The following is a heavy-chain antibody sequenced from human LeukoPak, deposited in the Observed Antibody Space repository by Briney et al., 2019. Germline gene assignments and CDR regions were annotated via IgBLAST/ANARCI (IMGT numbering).Heavy chain of an antibody. CDR3: ARLGTVTMSPLDY. V-gene: IGHV3-21*01. Sequence: GGSLRLSCAASGFTFSSYSMTWVRQAPGKGLEWVSSISSSSSYIYYADSVKGRFTISRDNAKNSLYLQMNSLRAEDTAVYYCARLGTVTMSPLDYWGQGTLVTVSS. J-gene: IGHJ4*02. D-gene: IGHD4-17*01. CDR1: GFTFSSYS. CDR2: ISSSSSYI.